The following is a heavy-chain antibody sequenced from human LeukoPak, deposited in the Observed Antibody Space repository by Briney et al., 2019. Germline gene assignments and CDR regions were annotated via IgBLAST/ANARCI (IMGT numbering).Heavy chain of an antibody. D-gene: IGHD5-12*01. Sequence: GGSLRLSCAASGFTFSSNYMSWVRQAPGKGLEWVSVIYSGGSTYYADSVKGGFTISRDNSKNTLYLQMNSLRAEDTAVYYCARDVSGYGRGYWGQGTLVTVSS. V-gene: IGHV3-66*01. CDR1: GFTFSSNY. CDR3: ARDVSGYGRGY. CDR2: IYSGGST. J-gene: IGHJ4*02.